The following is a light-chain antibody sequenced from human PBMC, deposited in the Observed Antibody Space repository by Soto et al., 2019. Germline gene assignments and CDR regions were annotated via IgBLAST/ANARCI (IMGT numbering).Light chain of an antibody. J-gene: IGKJ1*01. CDR1: QSVSSNY. Sequence: EIVLTQSPGTLSLSPGERATLSCRASQSVSSNYLAWYQQKPGQAPRLLSFGASSRATGIPDRFSGSGSGTHVTLTISRLEPDDFTVYYCQHHGSSLWTFGQKIKLAIK. V-gene: IGKV3-20*01. CDR2: GAS. CDR3: QHHGSSLWT.